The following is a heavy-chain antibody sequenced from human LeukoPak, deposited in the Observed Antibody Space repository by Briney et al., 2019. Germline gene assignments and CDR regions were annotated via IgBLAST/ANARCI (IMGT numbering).Heavy chain of an antibody. V-gene: IGHV3-15*01. CDR2: IRGKTDGGPT. CDR1: GFIFSAFE. CDR3: TTEGLHPPP. Sequence: GGSLRLSCAASGFIFSAFEMNWVRQAPGKGLEWVGRIRGKTDGGPTDYAAPVKGRFTISRDDSKNTLYLEMNRLKPEDTAVYYCTTEGLHPPPWGQGTLVTVSS. J-gene: IGHJ4*02. D-gene: IGHD2-15*01.